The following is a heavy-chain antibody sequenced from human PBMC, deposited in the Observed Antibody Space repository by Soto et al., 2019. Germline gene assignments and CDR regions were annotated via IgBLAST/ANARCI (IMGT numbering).Heavy chain of an antibody. J-gene: IGHJ4*02. CDR1: GGSISSYY. D-gene: IGHD6-6*01. V-gene: IGHV4-59*01. CDR2: IYYSGST. CDR3: ARVQQLVGGFDY. Sequence: ETLSLTCTVSGGSISSYYWSWIRQPPGKGLEWIGYIYYSGSTNYNPSLKSRVTISVDTSKNQFSLKLSSVTAADTAVYYCARVQQLVGGFDYWGQGTLVTVSS.